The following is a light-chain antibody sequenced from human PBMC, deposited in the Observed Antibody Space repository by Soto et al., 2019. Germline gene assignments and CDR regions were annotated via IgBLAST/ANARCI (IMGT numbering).Light chain of an antibody. V-gene: IGKV1-9*01. CDR1: QGISSF. J-gene: IGKJ3*01. CDR3: QQLNSFPIA. CDR2: GAS. Sequence: IQLTQCPSSLSASVGDRVTITCRASQGISSFLAWYQQKPGRAPKLLIYGASTLQSGDPSRFSGSGSGPDFTLTISSLQPEDFATYYCQQLNSFPIAFGPGTKVDIQ.